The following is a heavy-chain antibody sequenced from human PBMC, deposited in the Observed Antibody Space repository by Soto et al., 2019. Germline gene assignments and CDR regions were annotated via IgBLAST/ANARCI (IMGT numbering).Heavy chain of an antibody. CDR2: ISYSGVST. Sequence: GGSLRLSRAASGFTFSSYAMTWVRQDPGKGLEWVSAISYSGVSTYYADPVKGSFTISRDSSENTLSLQMNSLRVDDTAVYYCARTRGYSDYDLDYWGQGTLVTVSS. CDR1: GFTFSSYA. D-gene: IGHD5-12*01. CDR3: ARTRGYSDYDLDY. V-gene: IGHV3-23*01. J-gene: IGHJ4*02.